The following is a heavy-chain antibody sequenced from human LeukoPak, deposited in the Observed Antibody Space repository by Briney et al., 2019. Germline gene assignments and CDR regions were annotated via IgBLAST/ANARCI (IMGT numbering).Heavy chain of an antibody. CDR3: ARVGCSPISCHTWFDP. J-gene: IGHJ5*02. V-gene: IGHV1-8*03. CDR2: MNPANGNT. D-gene: IGHD2-2*01. Sequence: ASVKVSCKASGGTFSSYAISWVRQVTGQGLEWMGWMNPANGNTVYARKFQGRVTITWDISISTAYMELSSLRSEDTAVYYCARVGCSPISCHTWFDPWGQGTLVTASS. CDR1: GGTFSSYA.